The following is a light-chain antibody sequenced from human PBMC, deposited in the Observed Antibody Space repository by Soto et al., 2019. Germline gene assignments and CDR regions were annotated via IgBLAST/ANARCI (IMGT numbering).Light chain of an antibody. CDR1: QSVSTY. J-gene: IGKJ1*01. Sequence: EIVLTHSPATLSFSPGEMATRSCRASQSVSTYLAWYQQKPGLAPRLLIFAVSTRATDIPARFSGNASETEFTLTIDSLQSEDFGLYYCQQYNKWPPWTFGQGTKVDIK. CDR2: AVS. CDR3: QQYNKWPPWT. V-gene: IGKV3-15*01.